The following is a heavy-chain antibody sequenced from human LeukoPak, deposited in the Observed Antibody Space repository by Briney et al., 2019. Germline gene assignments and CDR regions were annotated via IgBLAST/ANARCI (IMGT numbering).Heavy chain of an antibody. CDR2: ISSSSSYI. J-gene: IGHJ4*02. CDR3: ARDNRALGTALDY. D-gene: IGHD1-14*01. CDR1: GFTFNTYS. Sequence: GGSLRLSCAASGFTFNTYSMNWVRQAPGKGLEWVSSISSSSSYIYYADSLKGRFTISRDNAKNSLYLQMNSLRAEDTAVYYCARDNRALGTALDYWGQGTLVTVSS. V-gene: IGHV3-21*01.